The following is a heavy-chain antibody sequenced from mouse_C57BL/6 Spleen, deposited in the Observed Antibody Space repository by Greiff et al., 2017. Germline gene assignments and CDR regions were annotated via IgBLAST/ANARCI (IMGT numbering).Heavy chain of an antibody. CDR1: GYTFTSYW. Sequence: QVQLQQPGAELVKPGASVKLSCKASGYTFTSYWMQWVKQRPGQGLEWIGEIDPSDSYTNYNQKFKGKATLTVDTSSSSAYMQLSSLTSEDSAVYYCARRGAGSSPSYWYFDVWGTGTTVTVSS. CDR2: IDPSDSYT. V-gene: IGHV1-50*01. D-gene: IGHD1-1*01. CDR3: ARRGAGSSPSYWYFDV. J-gene: IGHJ1*03.